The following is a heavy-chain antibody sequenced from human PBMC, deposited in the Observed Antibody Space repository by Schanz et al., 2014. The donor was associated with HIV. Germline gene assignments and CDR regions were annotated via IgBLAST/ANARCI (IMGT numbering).Heavy chain of an antibody. V-gene: IGHV4-34*02. CDR3: ARGVRRDCRTPDCNTGWFDP. J-gene: IGHJ5*02. CDR2: INHSGST. D-gene: IGHD2-15*01. Sequence: QVQLQQWGAGLLKPSETLSLTCAVYGGSFSGYYWSWIRQSPGKGLEWIGEINHSGSTNYSPSLKRRVPILVDASKRRFSLNLASVTAADTAVYYCARGVRRDCRTPDCNTGWFDPWGQGTLVTVSS. CDR1: GGSFSGYY.